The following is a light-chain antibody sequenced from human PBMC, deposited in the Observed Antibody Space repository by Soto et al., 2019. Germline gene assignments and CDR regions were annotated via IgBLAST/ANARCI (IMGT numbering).Light chain of an antibody. CDR3: QHYNSYSEA. CDR2: AAS. Sequence: DIQLTQSPSFLSVSVGDRVTITCRASQGINGHLAWYQEKPGKAPKLLIYAASTLQSGVPSRFSGSASGTEFTLTLSSLQPEDFATYYCQHYNSYSEAFGQGTKVDIK. V-gene: IGKV1-9*01. CDR1: QGINGH. J-gene: IGKJ1*01.